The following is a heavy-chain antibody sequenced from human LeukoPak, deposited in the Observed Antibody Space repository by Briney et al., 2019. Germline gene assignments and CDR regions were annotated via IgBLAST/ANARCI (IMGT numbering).Heavy chain of an antibody. CDR3: ARDIVVVPAALYWYFDL. J-gene: IGHJ2*01. D-gene: IGHD2-2*01. CDR2: ISWSSGII. V-gene: IGHV3-9*01. Sequence: SLRLSCAASGFTFDDHGMHWVRQAPGKGLEWVSGISWSSGIIGYADSVKGRFTISRDNAKNSLYLQMNSLRAEDTAVYYCARDIVVVPAALYWYFDLWGRGTLVTVSS. CDR1: GFTFDDHG.